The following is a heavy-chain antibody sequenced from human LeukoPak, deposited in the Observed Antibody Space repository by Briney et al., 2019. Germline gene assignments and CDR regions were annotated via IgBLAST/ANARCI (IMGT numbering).Heavy chain of an antibody. CDR1: GYTFSAYP. J-gene: IGHJ6*02. CDR3: ARAHVDRDGYNGMDV. CDR2: INTADGTT. D-gene: IGHD3-10*01. V-gene: IGHV1-3*04. Sequence: ASVKVSCKTSGYTFSAYPMHWVRQAPGQGLEWMGWINTADGTTKYSQKFQGRVTITADKSTSTAYMELSSLRSEDTAVYYCARAHVDRDGYNGMDVWGQGTTVTVSS.